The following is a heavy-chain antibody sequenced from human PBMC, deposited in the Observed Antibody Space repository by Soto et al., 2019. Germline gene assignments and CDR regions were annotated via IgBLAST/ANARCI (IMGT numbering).Heavy chain of an antibody. CDR3: AAYSGTHFGDAFDI. CDR2: INHSGST. Sequence: SETLSLTCAVYGGSFSGYYWSWIRQPPGKGLEWIGEINHSGSTNYNPSLKSRVTISVDTSKNQFSLKLSSVTAADTAVYYCAAYSGTHFGDAFDIWGQGAMVTVSS. D-gene: IGHD1-26*01. V-gene: IGHV4-34*01. J-gene: IGHJ3*02. CDR1: GGSFSGYY.